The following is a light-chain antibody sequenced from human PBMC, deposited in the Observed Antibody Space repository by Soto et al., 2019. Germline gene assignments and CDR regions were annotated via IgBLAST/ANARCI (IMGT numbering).Light chain of an antibody. CDR3: QKYNSAPLT. V-gene: IGKV1-27*01. CDR2: AAS. Sequence: DIQMTQSPSSVSASVGDTVTITCRASQDISSWVAWYQQKPGKVPKLLIYAASTLQSGVPSRFSGSGSGTDFTLTISSLQPEDVATYSCQKYNSAPLTFGGGTEVEIK. J-gene: IGKJ4*01. CDR1: QDISSW.